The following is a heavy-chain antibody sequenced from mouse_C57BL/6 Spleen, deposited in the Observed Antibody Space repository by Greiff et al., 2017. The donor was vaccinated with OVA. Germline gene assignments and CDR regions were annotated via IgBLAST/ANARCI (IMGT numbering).Heavy chain of an antibody. CDR2: IYPGSGNT. V-gene: IGHV1-66*01. CDR1: GYSFTSYY. Sequence: QVQLQQSGPELVKPGASVKISCKASGYSFTSYYIHWVKQRPGQGLEWIGWIYPGSGNTKYNEKFKGKATLTADTSSSTAYMQLSSLTSEDSAVYYCARFPPLYYAMDYWGQGTSVTVSS. CDR3: ARFPPLYYAMDY. J-gene: IGHJ4*01.